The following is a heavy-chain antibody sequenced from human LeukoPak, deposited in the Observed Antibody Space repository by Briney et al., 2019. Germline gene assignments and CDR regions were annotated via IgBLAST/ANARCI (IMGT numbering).Heavy chain of an antibody. D-gene: IGHD5-24*01. V-gene: IGHV1-46*01. J-gene: IGHJ5*02. CDR1: GYTFTNNW. Sequence: GASVKVSCKAFGYTFTNNWMHWVRQAPGQGPEWMGLIGRTGGSTAYAQKFQGRVTLTRDMSTSTDYLELSSLRSEDTAVYYCARDNSVRDEAWWFYPWGQGTLVTVSS. CDR3: ARDNSVRDEAWWFYP. CDR2: IGRTGGST.